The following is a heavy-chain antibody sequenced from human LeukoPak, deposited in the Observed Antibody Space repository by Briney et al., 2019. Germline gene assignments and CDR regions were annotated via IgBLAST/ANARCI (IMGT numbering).Heavy chain of an antibody. V-gene: IGHV4-34*01. CDR3: AGGCRGSGSYYFDY. CDR1: GGSFSGYY. J-gene: IGHJ4*02. D-gene: IGHD3-10*01. CDR2: INHSGST. Sequence: SETLSLTCAVYGGSFSGYYWSWIRQPPGKGLEWIGEINHSGSTNYNPSLKSRVTISVDTSKNQFSLKLSSVTAADTAVYYCAGGCRGSGSYYFDYWGQGTLVTVSS.